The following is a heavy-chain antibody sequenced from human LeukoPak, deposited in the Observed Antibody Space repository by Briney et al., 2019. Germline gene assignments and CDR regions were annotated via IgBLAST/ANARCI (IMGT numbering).Heavy chain of an antibody. J-gene: IGHJ3*02. V-gene: IGHV4-30-2*01. CDR3: ARAGYYYDSSGYYSPAVAFDI. CDR1: GGSISSGGYS. D-gene: IGHD3-22*01. Sequence: SETLSLTCAVSGGSISSGGYSWSWIRQPPGKGLEWIGYIYHGGSTYYDPSLKSRVTISVDRSKNQFSLKLSSVTAADTAVYYCARAGYYYDSSGYYSPAVAFDIWGQGTMVTVSS. CDR2: IYHGGST.